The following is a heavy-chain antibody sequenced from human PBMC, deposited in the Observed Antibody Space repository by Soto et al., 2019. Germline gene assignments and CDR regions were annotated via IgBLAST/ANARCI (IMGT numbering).Heavy chain of an antibody. D-gene: IGHD3-16*02. CDR3: ARWPQPRYTADPYAVDV. CDR1: GGTFSSSG. V-gene: IGHV1-69*11. Sequence: VHLVQSGTEVKKPGSSVKVSCKASGGTFSSSGFSWVRQAPGQGLEWMGMIVPSLDTTNYAQKFQARVTITADEVTSTAYMELRSLRSEDTAVYDCARWPQPRYTADPYAVDVWGQGTRVIVSS. CDR2: IVPSLDTT. J-gene: IGHJ6*02.